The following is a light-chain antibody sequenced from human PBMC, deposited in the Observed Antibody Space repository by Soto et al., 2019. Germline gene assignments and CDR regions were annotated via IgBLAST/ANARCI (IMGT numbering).Light chain of an antibody. CDR3: QQYFSYPLT. CDR1: QGISSD. Sequence: AIRMTQSPSSFSASTGDRVTNTCRASQGISSDLAWYQVKPGKAPRLLIYTASYLESGVPSRFSGSGSGTDFTLTISSLQSEDFAVYYCQQYFSYPLTFGGGTKVEIK. V-gene: IGKV1-8*01. CDR2: TAS. J-gene: IGKJ4*01.